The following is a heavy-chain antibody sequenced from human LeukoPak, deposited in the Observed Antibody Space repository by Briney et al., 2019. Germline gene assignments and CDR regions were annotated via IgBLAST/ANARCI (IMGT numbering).Heavy chain of an antibody. CDR3: ARDEGNSGWYTFDY. J-gene: IGHJ4*02. CDR2: TYYRSKWYN. D-gene: IGHD6-19*01. CDR1: GDSVSSNNGA. V-gene: IGHV6-1*01. Sequence: SQTLSLTCAISGDSVSSNNGAWNWIGQSPSRGLEWLGRTYYRSKWYNDYAVSMKGRITINPDTSKNQFSLQLNSVTPEDTAVYYCARDEGNSGWYTFDYWGQGTLVTVSS.